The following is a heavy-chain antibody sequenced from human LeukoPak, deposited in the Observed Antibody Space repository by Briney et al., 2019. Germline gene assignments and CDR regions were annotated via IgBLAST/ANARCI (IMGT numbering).Heavy chain of an antibody. Sequence: SETLSLTCTVSGYSINSGYYWGWIRQPPGKGLEWIAIIYHSGSTYYNPSLKSRVTISVDTSKNQFSLKLSSVTAADTAIYYCARVSGEADYWGQGTLVTVSS. CDR3: ARVSGEADY. J-gene: IGHJ4*02. CDR1: GYSINSGYY. CDR2: IYHSGST. D-gene: IGHD3-16*01. V-gene: IGHV4-38-2*02.